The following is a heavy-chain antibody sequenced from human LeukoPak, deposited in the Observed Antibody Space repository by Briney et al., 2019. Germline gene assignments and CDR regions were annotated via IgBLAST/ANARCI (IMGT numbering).Heavy chain of an antibody. CDR2: INPNSGGT. J-gene: IGHJ4*02. D-gene: IGHD6-13*01. V-gene: IGHV1-2*02. Sequence: VASVKVSCKASGGTFSSYAISWVRQAPGQGLEWMGWINPNSGGTNYAQKFQGRVTMTRDTSISTAYMELSRLRSDDTAVYYCAREIIAAAGVDYWGQGTLVTVSS. CDR3: AREIIAAAGVDY. CDR1: GGTFSSYA.